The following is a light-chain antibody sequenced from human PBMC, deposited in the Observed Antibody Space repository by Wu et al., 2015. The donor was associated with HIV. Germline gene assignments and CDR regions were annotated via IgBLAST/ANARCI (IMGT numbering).Light chain of an antibody. V-gene: IGKV1-39*01. CDR2: SAS. CDR1: QSVKTY. Sequence: DIQMTQSPSSLSASVRDRVTITCRTSQSVKTYLNWYQQKPGKAPNLLIYSASTLHSGVPSRFSGSGSGTDFTLTIRSLQLDDFAIYYCQQSYGTPYTFGQGTKLQIK. CDR3: QQSYGTPYT. J-gene: IGKJ2*01.